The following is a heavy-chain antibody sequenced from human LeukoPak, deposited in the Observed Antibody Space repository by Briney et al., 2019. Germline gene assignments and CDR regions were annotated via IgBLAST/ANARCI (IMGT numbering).Heavy chain of an antibody. V-gene: IGHV3-7*04. Sequence: GGSLRLSCAVSGFTFSDYWMSWVRQSPGNGLEWVANIKDDGSVQYHVDSVKGRFTISRDNAKNSLYLQMNSLRDEDTAVYYCARDALGGFDYWGQGTLVTVSS. J-gene: IGHJ4*02. CDR3: ARDALGGFDY. CDR1: GFTFSDYW. D-gene: IGHD3-10*01. CDR2: IKDDGSVQ.